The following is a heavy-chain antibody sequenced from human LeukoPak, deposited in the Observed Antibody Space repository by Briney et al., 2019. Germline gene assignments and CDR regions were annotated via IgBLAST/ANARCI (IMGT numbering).Heavy chain of an antibody. CDR2: INSDGSST. CDR1: GFTFSSYW. D-gene: IGHD1-14*01. V-gene: IGHV3-74*01. CDR3: ARARITGDSPYFDY. Sequence: GGSLRLSCAASGFTFSSYWMHWVRQAPGKGLVWVSRINSDGSSTSYADSVKGRFTISRDNAKNTLYLRMNSLRAEDTAVYYCARARITGDSPYFDYWGQGTLVTVSS. J-gene: IGHJ4*02.